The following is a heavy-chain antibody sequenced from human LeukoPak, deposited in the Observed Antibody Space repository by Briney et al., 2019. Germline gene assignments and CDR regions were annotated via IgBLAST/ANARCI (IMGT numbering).Heavy chain of an antibody. D-gene: IGHD6-19*01. CDR3: ATRSSGTNYYYYYGMDV. J-gene: IGHJ6*02. CDR2: INPNSGGT. CDR1: GYTFTDYY. V-gene: IGHV1-2*02. Sequence: ASVKVSCKASGYTFTDYYIYWVRQAPGQGLEWMGWINPNSGGTNYPQRFQGRVTMTRDTSITTAYMELSNLTADDTAVYYCATRSSGTNYYYYYGMDVWGQGTTVTVSS.